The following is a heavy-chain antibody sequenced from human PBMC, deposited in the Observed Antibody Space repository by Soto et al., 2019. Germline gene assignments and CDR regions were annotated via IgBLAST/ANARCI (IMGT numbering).Heavy chain of an antibody. J-gene: IGHJ6*02. CDR2: ISSSSSYI. D-gene: IGHD4-17*01. V-gene: IGHV3-21*01. Sequence: PGGSLRLSCAASGFTFSSYSMNWVRQAPGKGLEWVSSISSSSSYIYYADSVKGRFTISRDNAKNSLYLQMNSLRAEDTAVYYCARYVGYGDPYYYYYGMDVWGQGTTVTVSS. CDR3: ARYVGYGDPYYYYYGMDV. CDR1: GFTFSSYS.